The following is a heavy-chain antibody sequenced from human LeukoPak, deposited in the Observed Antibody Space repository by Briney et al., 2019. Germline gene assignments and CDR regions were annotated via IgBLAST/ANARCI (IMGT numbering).Heavy chain of an antibody. J-gene: IGHJ4*02. CDR3: AKDKARGIQLWFSR. V-gene: IGHV3-9*01. CDR1: GFTFDDYA. D-gene: IGHD5-18*01. Sequence: PGGSLRLSCAASGFTFDDYAMHWVRQAPGKGLEWVSGISWNSGSIGYADSVKRRFTISRDNAKNSLYLQMNSLRAEDTALYYCAKDKARGIQLWFSRWGQGTLVTVSS. CDR2: ISWNSGSI.